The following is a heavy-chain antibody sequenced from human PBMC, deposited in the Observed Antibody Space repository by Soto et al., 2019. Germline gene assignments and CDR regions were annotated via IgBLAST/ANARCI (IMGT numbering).Heavy chain of an antibody. CDR2: IYSAGST. D-gene: IGHD6-19*01. Sequence: GGPLRLSCAASGLTVSSSYMSFFLHAPLKGLQWVSVIYSAGSTYYANSVKGRFTISRDNSKNTLYLQMNSLRAEDTAVYYCAKDQSVAGTINWFDPWGQGTLVTVSS. CDR1: GLTVSSSY. V-gene: IGHV3-53*05. J-gene: IGHJ5*02. CDR3: AKDQSVAGTINWFDP.